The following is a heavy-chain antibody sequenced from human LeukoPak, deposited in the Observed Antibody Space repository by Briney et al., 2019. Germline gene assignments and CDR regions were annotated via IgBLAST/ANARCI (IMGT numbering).Heavy chain of an antibody. CDR3: ARDSGGDPNRGLIRRTDY. V-gene: IGHV3-7*01. D-gene: IGHD1-26*01. CDR1: GFTFSSYW. J-gene: IGHJ4*02. Sequence: GGSLRLSCAASGFTFSSYWMSWVRQDPGKGLEWVANIKEDGSETYYADFVKGRFTISRDNSKNTLYLQINSLRAEDTAVFYCARDSGGDPNRGLIRRTDYWGQGTLVTVSS. CDR2: IKEDGSET.